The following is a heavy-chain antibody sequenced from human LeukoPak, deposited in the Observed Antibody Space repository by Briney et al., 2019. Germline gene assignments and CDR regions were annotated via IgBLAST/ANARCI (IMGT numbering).Heavy chain of an antibody. Sequence: SETLSLTCTVSGGSISSGGYYWSWIRQHPGKGLEWIGYIYYSGSTYYNPSLKSRVTISVDTSKNQFSLKLSSVTAADTAVYYCARHTYREQQLDIDYWGQGTLVTVSS. CDR1: GGSISSGGYY. V-gene: IGHV4-31*03. CDR3: ARHTYREQQLDIDY. CDR2: IYYSGST. J-gene: IGHJ4*02. D-gene: IGHD6-13*01.